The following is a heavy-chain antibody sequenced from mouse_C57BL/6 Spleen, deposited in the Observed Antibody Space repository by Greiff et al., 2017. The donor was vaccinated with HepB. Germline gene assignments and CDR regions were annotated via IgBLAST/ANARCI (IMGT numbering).Heavy chain of an antibody. J-gene: IGHJ2*01. CDR3: ARRGYYGSSRYFDY. CDR1: GYTFTSYW. V-gene: IGHV1-50*01. Sequence: VQLQQPGAELVKPGASVKLSCKASGYTFTSYWMQWVKQRPGQGLEWIGEIDPSDSYTNYNQKFKGKATLTVDTSSSTAYMQLSSLTSEDSAVYYCARRGYYGSSRYFDYWGQGTTLTVSS. CDR2: IDPSDSYT. D-gene: IGHD1-1*01.